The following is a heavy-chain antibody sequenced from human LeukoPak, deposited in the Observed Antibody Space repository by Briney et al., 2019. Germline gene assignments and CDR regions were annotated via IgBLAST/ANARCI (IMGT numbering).Heavy chain of an antibody. V-gene: IGHV3-7*01. CDR2: IKQDGNEK. D-gene: IGHD1-26*01. CDR1: GFTFSSHW. CDR3: ARGQRAHVEWYYYMDV. Sequence: PGGSLRLSCAASGFTFSSHWMSWVRQAPGKGPEWVANIKQDGNEKYYVDSVKGRFTISRDNAKNSLYLQMNSLRDEDTAVYYCARGQRAHVEWYYYMDVWGKGTTVTVSS. J-gene: IGHJ6*03.